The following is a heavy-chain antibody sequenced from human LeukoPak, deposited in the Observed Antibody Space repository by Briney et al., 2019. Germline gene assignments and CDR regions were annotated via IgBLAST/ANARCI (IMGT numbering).Heavy chain of an antibody. Sequence: PSETLSLTCTVSGGSISSYYWSWIRQPPGKGLEWIGYIYYSGSTNYNPSLKSRVTISVDTSKNQFSLKLSSVTAADTAVYYCARDNLAVAGGGDYFDYWGQGTLVTVSS. V-gene: IGHV4-59*01. J-gene: IGHJ4*02. CDR3: ARDNLAVAGGGDYFDY. CDR1: GGSISSYY. CDR2: IYYSGST. D-gene: IGHD6-19*01.